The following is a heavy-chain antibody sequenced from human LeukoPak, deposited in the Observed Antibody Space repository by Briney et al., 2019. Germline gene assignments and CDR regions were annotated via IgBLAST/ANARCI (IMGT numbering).Heavy chain of an antibody. CDR3: ARNLLRFDYYYYYMDV. Sequence: TPSETLSLTCTVSGGSISSYYWSWIRQPPGKGLEWIGYIYYSGSTNYNPSLKSRVTISVDTSKNQFSLKLSSVTAADTAVYYCARNLLRFDYYYYYMDVWGKGTTVTVSS. D-gene: IGHD5-12*01. CDR1: GGSISSYY. V-gene: IGHV4-59*01. CDR2: IYYSGST. J-gene: IGHJ6*03.